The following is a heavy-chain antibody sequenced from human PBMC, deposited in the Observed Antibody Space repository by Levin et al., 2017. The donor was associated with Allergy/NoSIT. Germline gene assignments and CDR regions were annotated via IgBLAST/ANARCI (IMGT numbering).Heavy chain of an antibody. J-gene: IGHJ6*02. D-gene: IGHD3-10*01. CDR1: GYSFTSYW. CDR3: ARHLSAGGYYYGMDV. CDR2: IYPGDSDT. V-gene: IGHV5-51*01. Sequence: GESLKISCQGSGYSFTSYWIGWVRQMPGKGLEWMGIIYPGDSDTRYSPSFQGQVTISADKSISTAYLQWSSLKASDTAMYYCARHLSAGGYYYGMDVWGQGITVTVSS.